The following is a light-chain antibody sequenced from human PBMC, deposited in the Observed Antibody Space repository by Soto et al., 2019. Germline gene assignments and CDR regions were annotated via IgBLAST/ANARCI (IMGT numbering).Light chain of an antibody. V-gene: IGKV1-9*01. CDR2: ATS. J-gene: IGKJ3*01. Sequence: DIQLTQSPSFLSASVGDRVTITCRASQGVSRYLAWYQQKPDEAPKLLIYATSSLQSGVPSRFSGSGSGTEFTLTISTLQPEDFATYYCQQLNIYPFTFGPGTKVDVK. CDR3: QQLNIYPFT. CDR1: QGVSRY.